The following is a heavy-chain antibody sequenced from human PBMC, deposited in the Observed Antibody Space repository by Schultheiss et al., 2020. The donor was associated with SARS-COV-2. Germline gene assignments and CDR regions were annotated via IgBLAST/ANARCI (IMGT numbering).Heavy chain of an antibody. Sequence: GESLKISCKASGYTFTGYYMHWVRQAPGQGLEWMGRINPNSGGTNYAQKFQGRVTMTRDTSISTAYMELSRPRSDDTAVYYCARVRLRFLENRQYYFDYWGQGTLVTVSS. CDR3: ARVRLRFLENRQYYFDY. J-gene: IGHJ4*02. CDR2: INPNSGGT. D-gene: IGHD3-3*01. V-gene: IGHV1-2*06. CDR1: GYTFTGYY.